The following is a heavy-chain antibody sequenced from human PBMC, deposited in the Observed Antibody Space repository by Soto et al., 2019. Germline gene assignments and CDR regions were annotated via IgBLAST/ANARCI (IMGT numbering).Heavy chain of an antibody. V-gene: IGHV1-2*04. Sequence: QVQLVQSGAEVKKPGASVKVSCKASGYTFTGYYMHWVRQAPGQGLEWMGWINPNSGGTNYAQKFQGWVTMTRDTSITTATMGRSRLRSDDTAVYYGARGGGHLLWRQDNWFDPWGQGTLVTVSS. CDR2: INPNSGGT. CDR3: ARGGGHLLWRQDNWFDP. D-gene: IGHD3-3*01. J-gene: IGHJ5*02. CDR1: GYTFTGYY.